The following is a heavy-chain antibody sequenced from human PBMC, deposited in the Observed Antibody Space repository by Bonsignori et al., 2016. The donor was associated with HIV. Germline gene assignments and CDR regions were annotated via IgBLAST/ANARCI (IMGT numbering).Heavy chain of an antibody. CDR3: ASFSGYSSGWYLGY. D-gene: IGHD6-19*01. V-gene: IGHV3-48*03. Sequence: GGSLRLSCAASGFTFSGYEMNWVRQAPGKGLEWVSYISSSGSTIYYADSVKGRFTISRDNAKNSLYLQMNSLRAEDTAVYYCASFSGYSSGWYLGYWGQGTLVTVSS. J-gene: IGHJ4*02. CDR1: GFTFSGYE. CDR2: ISSSGSTI.